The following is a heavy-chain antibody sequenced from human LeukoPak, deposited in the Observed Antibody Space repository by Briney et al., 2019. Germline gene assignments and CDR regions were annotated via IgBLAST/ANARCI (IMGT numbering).Heavy chain of an antibody. V-gene: IGHV4-61*08. CDR1: GGSINNGGYY. Sequence: SETLSLTCTVSGGSINNGGYYWSWIRQHPGKGLEWIGYIYYSGSTNYNPSLKSRVTISVDTSKNQFSLKLSSVTAADTAVYYCARGRGYSYGSISYYFDYWGQGTLVTVSS. D-gene: IGHD5-18*01. J-gene: IGHJ4*02. CDR3: ARGRGYSYGSISYYFDY. CDR2: IYYSGST.